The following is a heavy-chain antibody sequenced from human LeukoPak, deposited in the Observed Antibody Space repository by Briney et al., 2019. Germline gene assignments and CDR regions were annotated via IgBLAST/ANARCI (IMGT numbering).Heavy chain of an antibody. CDR3: VRVIGGIRYFDWYNWFDP. CDR1: GFTFSDYY. V-gene: IGHV3-11*05. Sequence: PGGSLRLSCAASGFTFSDYYMSWIRQAPGKGLEWVSYISSSSSYTNYADSVKGRFTISRDNAKNSLYLQMNSLRAEDTAVYYCVRVIGGIRYFDWYNWFDPWGQGTLVTVSS. J-gene: IGHJ5*02. CDR2: ISSSSSYT. D-gene: IGHD3-9*01.